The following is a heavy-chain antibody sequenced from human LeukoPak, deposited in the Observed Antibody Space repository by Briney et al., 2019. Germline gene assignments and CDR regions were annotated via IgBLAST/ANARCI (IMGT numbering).Heavy chain of an antibody. CDR2: IYYSGST. V-gene: IGHV4-59*01. Sequence: KPSETLSLTCTVSGGSISSYYWSWIRQPPGKGLEWIGYIYYSGSTNYNPSLKSRVTISVDTSKNQFSLKLSSVTAADTAVYYCARARKAFDAFDIWGQGTMVTVSS. CDR1: GGSISSYY. CDR3: ARARKAFDAFDI. J-gene: IGHJ3*02.